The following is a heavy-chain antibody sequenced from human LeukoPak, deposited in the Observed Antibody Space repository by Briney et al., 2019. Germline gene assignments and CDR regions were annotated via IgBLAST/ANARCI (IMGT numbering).Heavy chain of an antibody. CDR1: GGSISSGSYY. V-gene: IGHV4-61*02. CDR3: ARKDGDF. Sequence: SETLSLTCTVSGGSISSGSYYWSWIRQPAGKGLEWIGRIYTSGSTNCNPSLKGRVTISVDTSKNQFSLKLSSVTAADTAVYYCARKDGDFWGQGTLVTVSS. J-gene: IGHJ4*02. CDR2: IYTSGST.